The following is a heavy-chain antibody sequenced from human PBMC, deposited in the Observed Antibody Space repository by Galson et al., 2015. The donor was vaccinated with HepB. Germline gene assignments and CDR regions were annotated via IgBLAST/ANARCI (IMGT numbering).Heavy chain of an antibody. V-gene: IGHV1-18*01. CDR2: VNTYNGNT. J-gene: IGHJ6*02. CDR3: ARDGYDYGDYGYYSYYGMDV. Sequence: CKASGYTFNSYGLSWVRQAPGQGLEWMGWVNTYNGNTNYAQKLQGRVTMTTDTPTSTAYMELRSLKSDDTVVYYCARDGYDYGDYGYYSYYGMDVWGQGTTVTVSS. CDR1: GYTFNSYG. D-gene: IGHD4-17*01.